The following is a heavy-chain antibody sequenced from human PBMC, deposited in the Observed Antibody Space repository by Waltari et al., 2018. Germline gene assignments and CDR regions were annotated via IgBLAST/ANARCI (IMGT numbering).Heavy chain of an antibody. Sequence: EVQLVESGGALVQPGGSLRLSCAASGFTFSSYEMNWVRQAPGKGLDGVSYISTSGTTIYYADSLNGRFTISRDNAKNSLFLQMNSLRAEDTAVYYCATDRGFALGIDYWGQGTLVTVSS. CDR1: GFTFSSYE. J-gene: IGHJ4*02. D-gene: IGHD5-12*01. CDR3: ATDRGFALGIDY. CDR2: ISTSGTTI. V-gene: IGHV3-48*03.